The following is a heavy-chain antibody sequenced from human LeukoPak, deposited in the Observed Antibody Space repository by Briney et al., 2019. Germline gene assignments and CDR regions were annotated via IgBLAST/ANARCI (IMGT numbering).Heavy chain of an antibody. Sequence: SETLSLTCAVYGGSFSGYYWSWIRQPPGKGLEWIGEINHSGSTNYNPSLKSRVTISVDTSKNQFSLKLSSVTAADTAVYYCASLPYCTNGICNPSDYWGQGTLVTVSS. CDR2: INHSGST. CDR3: ASLPYCTNGICNPSDY. J-gene: IGHJ4*02. CDR1: GGSFSGYY. D-gene: IGHD2-8*01. V-gene: IGHV4-34*01.